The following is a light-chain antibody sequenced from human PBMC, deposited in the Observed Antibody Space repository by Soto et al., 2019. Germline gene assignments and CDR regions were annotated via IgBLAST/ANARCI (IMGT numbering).Light chain of an antibody. CDR1: QSVSSNY. CDR2: GAS. V-gene: IGKV3-20*01. CDR3: QQYGSSMGT. Sequence: EIVLTQSPGTLSLSPGEGATLSCRASQSVSSNYLAWYQQKPGQAPRLLIYGASSRATGIPDRFSGRGSGTDFTLTISRLEPEDFGVYYCQQYGSSMGTFGQGNKVEIK. J-gene: IGKJ1*01.